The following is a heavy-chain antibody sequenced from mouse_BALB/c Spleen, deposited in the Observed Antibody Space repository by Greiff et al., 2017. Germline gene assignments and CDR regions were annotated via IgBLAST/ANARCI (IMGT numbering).Heavy chain of an antibody. CDR2: VNPYNGGT. Sequence: EVQLQESGPELVKPGASVKMSCKASGYTFTDYYMDWVKQSHGESFEWIGRVNPYNGGTSYNQKFKGKATLTVDKSSSTAYMELNSLTSEDSAVYYCARSTNYYAMDYWGQGTSVTLSS. CDR3: ARSTNYYAMDY. V-gene: IGHV1-19*01. D-gene: IGHD1-3*01. J-gene: IGHJ4*01. CDR1: GYTFTDYY.